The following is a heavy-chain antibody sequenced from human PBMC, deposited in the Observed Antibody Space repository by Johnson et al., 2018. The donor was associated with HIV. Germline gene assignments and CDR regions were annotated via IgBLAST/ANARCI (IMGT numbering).Heavy chain of an antibody. D-gene: IGHD3-22*01. CDR2: IRYDGSNK. J-gene: IGHJ3*02. V-gene: IGHV3-30*02. Sequence: QVQLVESGGGLVQPGGSLRLSCAASGFTFSSYGMHWVRQAPGKGLEWVAFIRYDGSNKYYADSVTGRFTISRDNSKNTLYLQMNSLRAEDTAVDYCARDVANYYEPGAFDIWGQGTMVTVSS. CDR1: GFTFSSYG. CDR3: ARDVANYYEPGAFDI.